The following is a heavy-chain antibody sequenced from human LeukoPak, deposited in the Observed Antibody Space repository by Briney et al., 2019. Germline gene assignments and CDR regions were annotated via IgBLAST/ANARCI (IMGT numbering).Heavy chain of an antibody. CDR1: GFTFSSYW. D-gene: IGHD3-3*01. CDR3: ARGYDFWSGYLFDY. V-gene: IGHV3-74*01. J-gene: IGHJ4*02. CDR2: INTDGSST. Sequence: SGGSLRLSCAASGFTFSSYWMHWVRQAPGKGLVWVSRINTDGSSTSYADSVKGRFTISRDNAKNTLYLQMNSLRAEDTAVYYCARGYDFWSGYLFDYWGQGTLVTVSS.